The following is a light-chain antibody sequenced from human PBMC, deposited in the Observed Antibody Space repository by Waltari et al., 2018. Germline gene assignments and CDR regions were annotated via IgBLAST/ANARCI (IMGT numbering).Light chain of an antibody. CDR2: GKN. CDR1: SLRNYC. V-gene: IGLV3-19*01. Sequence: SSELTQDPAVSVALGQTVRITCQGDSLRNYCVSWYQQKPRQAPVLVISGKNNRPSGIPDRFSGSSSGNTASLTITGAQAEDEADYYCNSRDSSDNHLVFGTGTKVTVL. J-gene: IGLJ1*01. CDR3: NSRDSSDNHLV.